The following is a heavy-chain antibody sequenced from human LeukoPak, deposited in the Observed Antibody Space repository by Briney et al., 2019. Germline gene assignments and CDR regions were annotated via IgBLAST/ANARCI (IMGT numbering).Heavy chain of an antibody. V-gene: IGHV1-46*01. D-gene: IGHD1-26*01. CDR1: GYTFTSYG. J-gene: IGHJ5*02. CDR3: ARDNSVGDNAWWFDP. CDR2: INHTGGST. Sequence: GASVKVSCKASGYTFTSYGISWVRQSPGQRLEWRGLINHTGGSTGYAQKFQGRVTMTRDMSTSTDYMELSSLRSEDTAIYYCARDNSVGDNAWWFDPWGQGTLVTVSS.